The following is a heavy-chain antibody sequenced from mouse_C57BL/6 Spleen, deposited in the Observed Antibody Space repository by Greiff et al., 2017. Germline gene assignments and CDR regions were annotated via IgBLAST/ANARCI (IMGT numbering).Heavy chain of an antibody. CDR1: GYTFTSYW. CDR2: IYPGSGST. CDR3: ARGDGYYEYWYFDV. Sequence: QVQLQQPGAELVKPGASVKMSCKASGYTFTSYWITWVKQRPGQGLAWIGDIYPGSGSTNYNEKFKSKATLTVDTSSSTAYMQLSSLTSEDSAVYYCARGDGYYEYWYFDVWGTGTTVTVSS. D-gene: IGHD2-3*01. J-gene: IGHJ1*03. V-gene: IGHV1-55*01.